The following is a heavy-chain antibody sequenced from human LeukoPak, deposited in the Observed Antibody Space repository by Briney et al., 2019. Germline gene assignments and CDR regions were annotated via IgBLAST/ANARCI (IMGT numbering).Heavy chain of an antibody. D-gene: IGHD3-22*01. CDR3: AKSETYYYDSSGYAPYYYYYGMDV. V-gene: IGHV3-23*01. CDR1: GFTFSSDA. Sequence: GGSLRLSCAASGFTFSSDAMSWVRQAPGKGLEWVSAISGSGGSTYYADSVKGRFTISRDNSKNTLYLQMNSLRAEDTAVYYCAKSETYYYDSSGYAPYYYYYGMDVWGQGTTVTVSS. J-gene: IGHJ6*02. CDR2: ISGSGGST.